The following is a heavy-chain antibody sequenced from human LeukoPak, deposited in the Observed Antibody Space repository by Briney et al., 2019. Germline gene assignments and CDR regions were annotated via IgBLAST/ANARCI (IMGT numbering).Heavy chain of an antibody. V-gene: IGHV3-73*01. D-gene: IGHD3-3*01. CDR2: IRSKADSYAT. CDR3: GYDFWSGHRNYNGMDV. J-gene: IGHJ6*02. CDR1: GFTFSGSA. Sequence: GGSLKLSCAASGFTFSGSAMHWVRQASGKGLEWVGRIRSKADSYATAYAASVKGRFTISRDDSKNTAYLQMNSLKTEDTAVYYCGYDFWSGHRNYNGMDVWGQGTTVTVSS.